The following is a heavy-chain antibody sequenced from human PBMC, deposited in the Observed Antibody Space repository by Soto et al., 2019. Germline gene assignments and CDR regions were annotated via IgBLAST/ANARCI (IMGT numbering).Heavy chain of an antibody. CDR1: GYTFSTYD. D-gene: IGHD3-9*01. V-gene: IGHV1-69*13. CDR2: IIPIFGTA. J-gene: IGHJ6*02. Sequence: GASVKVSCKASGYTFSTYDISWVRQAPGQGLEWMGGIIPIFGTANYAQKFQGRVTITADESTSTAYMELSSLRSEDTAVYYCARDFRYYDILTGYYRYYGMDVWGQGTTVTVSS. CDR3: ARDFRYYDILTGYYRYYGMDV.